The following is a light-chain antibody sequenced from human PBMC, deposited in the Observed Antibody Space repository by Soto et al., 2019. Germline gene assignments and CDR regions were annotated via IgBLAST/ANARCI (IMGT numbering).Light chain of an antibody. V-gene: IGLV1-40*01. J-gene: IGLJ3*02. Sequence: QSVLTQPPSVSGAPGQRVTISCTGSSSNIGAGYDVHWYQQLPGTAPKLLIYGNSNRPSGVPDRFSGSKSGTSASLAITGRQAEDEADYYCQSYDSSLSGNWVFGGGTPLTVL. CDR2: GNS. CDR3: QSYDSSLSGNWV. CDR1: SSNIGAGYD.